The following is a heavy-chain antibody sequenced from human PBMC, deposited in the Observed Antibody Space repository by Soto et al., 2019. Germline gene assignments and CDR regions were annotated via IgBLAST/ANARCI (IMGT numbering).Heavy chain of an antibody. Sequence: PSETLSLTCTVSGGSISSTSYHWGWIRQPPGKGLEWIGNLHFSGTTSYNPSLQSRVTISVDTSKNQFSLKLTPVTAADTAVYYCARLMLYIHYFDSWGPGTLVTVSS. V-gene: IGHV4-39*01. CDR2: LHFSGTT. CDR1: GGSISSTSYH. J-gene: IGHJ4*02. CDR3: ARLMLYIHYFDS. D-gene: IGHD3-16*01.